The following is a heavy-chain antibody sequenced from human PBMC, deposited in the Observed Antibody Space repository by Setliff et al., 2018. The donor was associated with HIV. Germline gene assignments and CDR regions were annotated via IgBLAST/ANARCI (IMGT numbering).Heavy chain of an antibody. CDR2: IYTSGST. CDR1: GGSISSGSYY. V-gene: IGHV4-61*02. CDR3: ARARPDYYGSAVGDY. J-gene: IGHJ4*02. Sequence: SETLSLTCTVSGGSISSGSYYWSWIRQPAGKGLEWIGRIYTSGSTNYNPSLKSRVTISVDTSKNQFSLKLSSVTAADTAVYYYARARPDYYGSAVGDYWGQGTLVTVSS. D-gene: IGHD3-10*01.